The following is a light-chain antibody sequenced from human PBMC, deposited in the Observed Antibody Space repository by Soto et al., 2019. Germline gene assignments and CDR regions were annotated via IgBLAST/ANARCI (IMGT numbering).Light chain of an antibody. CDR2: GAS. V-gene: IGKV3-20*01. CDR1: QSINRY. J-gene: IGKJ5*01. CDR3: QQYGSSST. Sequence: EIVMTQSPASLSVSPRETATLSCRASQSINRYLAWYQHKPGQAPRLLIYGASSRPTGIPDRFSGSGSGTDFTLTISRLEPEDFAVYYCQQYGSSSTFGQGTRLEI.